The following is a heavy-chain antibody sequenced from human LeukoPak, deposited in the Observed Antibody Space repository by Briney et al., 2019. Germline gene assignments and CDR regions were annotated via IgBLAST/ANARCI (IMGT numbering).Heavy chain of an antibody. V-gene: IGHV5-51*01. CDR3: ARAHYDFWSGYFSVFDY. D-gene: IGHD3-3*01. J-gene: IGHJ4*02. Sequence: GESLKISCKGSGYSFTNYWIGWVRQMPGKGLEWMGIIYPGDSETRYSPSFQGQVTISADKSINTAYLQWSSLKASDTAMYYCARAHYDFWSGYFSVFDYWGQGTLVTVSS. CDR1: GYSFTNYW. CDR2: IYPGDSET.